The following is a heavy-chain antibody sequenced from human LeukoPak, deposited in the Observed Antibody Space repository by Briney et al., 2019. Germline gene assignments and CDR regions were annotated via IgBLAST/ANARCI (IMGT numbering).Heavy chain of an antibody. CDR1: GGTFSSYA. V-gene: IGHV1-69*04. D-gene: IGHD6-13*01. J-gene: IGHJ5*02. CDR3: ARIAAAGTRWFDP. Sequence: ASVKVSCKASGGTFSSYAISWVRQAPGQGLEWMGRIIPILGIANYAQKFQGRVTITADKSTSTAYMELSSLRSEGTAVYYCARIAAAGTRWFDPWGQGTLVTVSS. CDR2: IIPILGIA.